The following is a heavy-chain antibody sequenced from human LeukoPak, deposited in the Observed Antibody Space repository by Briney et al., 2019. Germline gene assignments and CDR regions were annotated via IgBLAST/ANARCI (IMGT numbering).Heavy chain of an antibody. CDR2: INPSGGST. J-gene: IGHJ5*02. CDR1: GYTFTNYY. CDR3: ARDPYRTRSCSGGSCYSGWFDP. D-gene: IGHD2-15*01. Sequence: ASVKVSCKTSGYTFTNYYMHWVRQAPGQGLEWMGIINPSGGSTSYAQKFQGRVTMTRDTSTSTVYMELSSLRSEDTAVYYCARDPYRTRSCSGGSCYSGWFDPWGQGTLVTVSS. V-gene: IGHV1-46*01.